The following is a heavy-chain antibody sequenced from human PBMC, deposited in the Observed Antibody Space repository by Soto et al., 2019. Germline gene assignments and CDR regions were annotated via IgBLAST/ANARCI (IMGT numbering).Heavy chain of an antibody. CDR3: AKEAGSAYYGMDV. CDR2: IYPGNSET. CDR1: EHSFSNTW. J-gene: IGHJ6*02. V-gene: IGHV5-51*01. D-gene: IGHD6-19*01. Sequence: VVPIKICYKGSEHSFSNTWINWVSQMPGKGLEWMGIIYPGNSETRYSPSFQGQVTISADKSINTAYLQWSSLKASDTATYYSAKEAGSAYYGMDVWGQGTTVPVS.